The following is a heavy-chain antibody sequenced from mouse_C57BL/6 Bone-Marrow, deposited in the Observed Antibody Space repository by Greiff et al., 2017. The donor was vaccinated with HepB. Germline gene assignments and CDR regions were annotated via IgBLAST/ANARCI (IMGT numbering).Heavy chain of an antibody. CDR3: ARSAVTTGVATDWYFDV. D-gene: IGHD1-1*01. Sequence: QVQLQQSGAELVKPGASVKISCKASGYAFSSYWMNWVKQRPGKGLEWIGQIYPGDGDTNYNGKFKGKATLTGDKSSSTAYMQLSSLTSEDSAVYFCARSAVTTGVATDWYFDVWGTGTTVTVSS. J-gene: IGHJ1*03. CDR1: GYAFSSYW. V-gene: IGHV1-80*01. CDR2: IYPGDGDT.